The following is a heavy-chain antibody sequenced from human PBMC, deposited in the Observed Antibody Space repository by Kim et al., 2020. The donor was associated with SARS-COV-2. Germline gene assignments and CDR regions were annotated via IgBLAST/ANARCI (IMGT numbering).Heavy chain of an antibody. J-gene: IGHJ5*02. D-gene: IGHD3-9*01. CDR2: IIPILGIA. CDR3: ERDNFDLLGDP. CDR1: GGTFSSYA. Sequence: SVKVSCKASGGTFSSYAISWVRQAPGQGLEWMGRIIPILGIANNAQKFQGRVTITADKSTSTAYMELSSLRSEDTAVYYCERDNFDLLGDPWGQGTLVTVSS. V-gene: IGHV1-69*04.